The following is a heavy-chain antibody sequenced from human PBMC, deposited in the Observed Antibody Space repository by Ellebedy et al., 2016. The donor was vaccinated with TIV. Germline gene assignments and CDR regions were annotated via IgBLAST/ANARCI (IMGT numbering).Heavy chain of an antibody. J-gene: IGHJ6*02. CDR1: GFTVRNYY. CDR3: ARSSDRAYYFYAMDV. Sequence: GESLKISCAASGFTVRNYYMSWVRQAPGKGLEWVSFIYAGGSTYYADSVKGRFTMSRDNSENTVYLQMHSLRADDTALYYCARSSDRAYYFYAMDVWGQGTTVTVSS. D-gene: IGHD1-26*01. CDR2: IYAGGST. V-gene: IGHV3-53*01.